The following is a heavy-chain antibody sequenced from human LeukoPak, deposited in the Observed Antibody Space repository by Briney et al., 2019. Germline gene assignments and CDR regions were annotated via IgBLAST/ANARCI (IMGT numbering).Heavy chain of an antibody. J-gene: IGHJ6*03. CDR3: ARFYCSGGSCYQYYYYYYMDV. CDR2: IYYSGST. V-gene: IGHV4-39*01. Sequence: SETLSLTCTVSGGSISSRSYYWGWIRQPPVKGLEWIGIIYYSGSTYSNPSLRSRVTISVDTSKNQFSLKLSSVTAADTAVYYCARFYCSGGSCYQYYYYYYMDVWGKGTTVTISS. D-gene: IGHD2-15*01. CDR1: GGSISSRSYY.